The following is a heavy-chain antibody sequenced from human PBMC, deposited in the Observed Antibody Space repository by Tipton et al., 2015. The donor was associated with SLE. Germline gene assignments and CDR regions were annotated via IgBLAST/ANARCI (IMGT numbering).Heavy chain of an antibody. Sequence: SLRLSCAASGFTFSSYSMNWVRQSPGKGLHWVSSIGSRLNYIYYADSVRGRFTISRDNAKSSLYLQMNSLRVEDSGVYYCMRAGGSQGLWGRGTLVTVSS. CDR2: IGSRLNYI. CDR1: GFTFSSYS. J-gene: IGHJ4*02. CDR3: MRAGGSQGL. D-gene: IGHD3-10*01. V-gene: IGHV3-21*03.